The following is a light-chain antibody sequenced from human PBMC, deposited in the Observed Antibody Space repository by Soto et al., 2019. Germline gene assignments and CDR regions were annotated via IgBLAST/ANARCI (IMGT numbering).Light chain of an antibody. Sequence: ILLTQSPGTLSLSPGERATLSCRASQIVSSTYLAWFQQKPGQAPRLLIYGASTRATGIPDRFSGSGSGTDFTLTISSLEPEDSAVYYCQQRSNWPSITFGQGTRLEI. CDR3: QQRSNWPSIT. V-gene: IGKV3D-20*02. J-gene: IGKJ5*01. CDR1: QIVSSTY. CDR2: GAS.